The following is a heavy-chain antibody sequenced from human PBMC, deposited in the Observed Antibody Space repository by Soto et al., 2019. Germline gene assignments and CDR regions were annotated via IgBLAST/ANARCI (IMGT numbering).Heavy chain of an antibody. Sequence: SETLSLTCAVYGGSFSGYYWSWIRQPPGKGLEWIGEINHSGSSNYNPSLKSRVTISVDTSKNQFSLKLSSVTAADTAVYYCARGLSAIVHWGQGTLVTVSS. CDR2: INHSGSS. CDR1: GGSFSGYY. D-gene: IGHD5-18*01. J-gene: IGHJ5*02. CDR3: ARGLSAIVH. V-gene: IGHV4-34*01.